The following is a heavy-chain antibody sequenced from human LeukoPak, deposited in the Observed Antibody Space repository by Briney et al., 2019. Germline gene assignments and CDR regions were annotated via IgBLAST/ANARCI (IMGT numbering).Heavy chain of an antibody. CDR2: IYDSGPA. CDR3: ARKNFYPSWYFDV. CDR1: GGSISGYY. Sequence: SETLSLTCTVSGGSISGYYWNWIRQSPGEGLEWIGYIYDSGPANYNPSLKSRVAISIDTSKNQFSLKVNSLTAADTALYFCARKNFYPSWYFDVWGRGTLVTVSS. D-gene: IGHD3-3*01. V-gene: IGHV4-59*08. J-gene: IGHJ2*01.